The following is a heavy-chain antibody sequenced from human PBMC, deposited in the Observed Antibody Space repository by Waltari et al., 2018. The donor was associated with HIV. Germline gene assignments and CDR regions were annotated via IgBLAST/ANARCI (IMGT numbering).Heavy chain of an antibody. CDR3: VRESRVYGRDSSYNWFDP. J-gene: IGHJ5*02. Sequence: QVQLQQSGPGLVKPSETLTLTCTVSGDSIHNYYWTWTRQPPGKGLEYIAYIYYTGDTTHHPSLKSRVSLSIDTSKNQLFLKVTSMTGAYSAVYYCVRESRVYGRDSSYNWFDPWGQGTLVAVSS. CDR2: IYYTGDT. CDR1: GDSIHNYY. V-gene: IGHV4-59*12. D-gene: IGHD2-21*02.